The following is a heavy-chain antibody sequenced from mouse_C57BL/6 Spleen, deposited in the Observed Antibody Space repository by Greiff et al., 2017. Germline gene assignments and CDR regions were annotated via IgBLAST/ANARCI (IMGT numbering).Heavy chain of an antibody. CDR2: IDPEDGET. V-gene: IGHV14-2*01. CDR3: ARKGITTVVERDWFAY. Sequence: VQLKESGAELVKPGASVKLSCTASGFNIKDYYMHWVKQRTEQGLEWIGRIDPEDGETKYAPKFQGKATITADTSSNTAYLQLSSRTSEYTAVYYCARKGITTVVERDWFAYWGQGTLVTVSA. D-gene: IGHD1-1*01. J-gene: IGHJ3*01. CDR1: GFNIKDYY.